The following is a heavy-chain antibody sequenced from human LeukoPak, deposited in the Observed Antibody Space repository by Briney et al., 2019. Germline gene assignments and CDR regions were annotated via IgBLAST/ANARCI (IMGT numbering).Heavy chain of an antibody. D-gene: IGHD2-21*02. V-gene: IGHV3-64*01. Sequence: GGSLRLSCAASGFTFSSYAMHWVRQAPGKGLEYVSAISSNGGSTYYANSVKGRFTISRDNAKNSLYLQMNSLRAEDTAVYYCARAGFVTTIPPDAFDIWGQGTMVTVSS. CDR1: GFTFSSYA. CDR2: ISSNGGST. J-gene: IGHJ3*02. CDR3: ARAGFVTTIPPDAFDI.